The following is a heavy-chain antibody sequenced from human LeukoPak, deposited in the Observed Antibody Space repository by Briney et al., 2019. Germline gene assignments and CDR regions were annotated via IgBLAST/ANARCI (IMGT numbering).Heavy chain of an antibody. CDR1: GFTFRSSA. CDR3: AHTSVAVISQNYFDY. Sequence: SGGSLRLSCAASGFTFRSSAMSWVRQAPGKGLEWVSGISGSGINTDYADSVKGRFTIPRDNSQNTLYLQMNSLRAEDTAVYYCAHTSVAVISQNYFDYWGQGTLVTVSS. V-gene: IGHV3-23*01. J-gene: IGHJ4*02. D-gene: IGHD3-22*01. CDR2: ISGSGINT.